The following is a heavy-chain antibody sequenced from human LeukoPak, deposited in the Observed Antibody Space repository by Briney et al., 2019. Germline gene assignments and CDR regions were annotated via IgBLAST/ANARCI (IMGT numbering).Heavy chain of an antibody. CDR3: ARFLSRLERRGGWFDP. D-gene: IGHD1-1*01. CDR2: ISAYNGNT. J-gene: IGHJ5*02. Sequence: EASVKVSCKASGYTFTSYGISWVRQAPGQGLEWMGWISAYNGNTNYAQKLQGRVTMTTDTSTSTAYMELRSLRSDDTAVYYCARFLSRLERRGGWFDPWGQGTLVTVSS. V-gene: IGHV1-18*01. CDR1: GYTFTSYG.